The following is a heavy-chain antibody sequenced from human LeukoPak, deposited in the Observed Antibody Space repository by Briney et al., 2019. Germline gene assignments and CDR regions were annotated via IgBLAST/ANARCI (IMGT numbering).Heavy chain of an antibody. Sequence: GGSLRLSCAASGFTFSSYAMSWVRQAPGKGLECISGFSGSGGSTYYADSVKGRFTISRDNAKNSLYLQMNSLRAEDTAVYYCARDRVGATSNAFDIWGQGTMVTVSS. J-gene: IGHJ3*02. CDR3: ARDRVGATSNAFDI. CDR1: GFTFSSYA. CDR2: FSGSGGST. D-gene: IGHD1-26*01. V-gene: IGHV3-23*01.